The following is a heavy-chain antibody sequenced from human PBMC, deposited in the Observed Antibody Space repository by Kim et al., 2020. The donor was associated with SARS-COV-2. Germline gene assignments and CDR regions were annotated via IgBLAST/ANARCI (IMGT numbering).Heavy chain of an antibody. Sequence: TYYADSVKGRLTISRDNSKNTLYLQMNSLRAEDTAVYYCAKDRVVGADDYWGQGTLVTVSS. CDR3: AKDRVVGADDY. V-gene: IGHV3-23*01. D-gene: IGHD1-26*01. J-gene: IGHJ4*02. CDR2: T.